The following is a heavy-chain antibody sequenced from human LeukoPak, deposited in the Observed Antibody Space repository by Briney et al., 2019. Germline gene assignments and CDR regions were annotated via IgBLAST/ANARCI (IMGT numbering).Heavy chain of an antibody. V-gene: IGHV1-2*02. CDR1: GYTFTGYY. CDR2: INPNSGGT. Sequence: ASVKVSCKASGYTFTGYYMHWVRQAPGQGLEWMGWINPNSGGTNYAQKFQGRVTMTRDTSISTAYMELSRLRSDDTAVYYCARDIFAGTMVRGVLDAFDIWGQGTMVTVSS. J-gene: IGHJ3*02. CDR3: ARDIFAGTMVRGVLDAFDI. D-gene: IGHD3-10*01.